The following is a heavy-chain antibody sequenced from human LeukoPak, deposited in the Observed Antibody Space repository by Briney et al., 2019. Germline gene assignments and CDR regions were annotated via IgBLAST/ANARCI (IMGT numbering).Heavy chain of an antibody. J-gene: IGHJ6*04. Sequence: GGSLRLSCAASGFTFSSYEMNWVRQAPGKGLECVSYISSSSSTIYYADSVKGRFTISRDNAKNSLYLQMNSLRAEDTAVYYCAELGITMIGGVWGKGTTVTISS. CDR3: AELGITMIGGV. CDR1: GFTFSSYE. CDR2: ISSSSSTI. V-gene: IGHV3-48*03. D-gene: IGHD3-10*02.